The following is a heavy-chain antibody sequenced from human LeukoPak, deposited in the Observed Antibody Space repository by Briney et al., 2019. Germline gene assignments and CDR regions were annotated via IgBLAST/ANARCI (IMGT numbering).Heavy chain of an antibody. CDR3: ARAGYSSSWYSPDP. D-gene: IGHD6-13*01. J-gene: IGHJ5*02. CDR1: VYTFTSYD. V-gene: IGHV1-8*01. CDR2: MNPNSGNT. Sequence: VASVKVSCMSSVYTFTSYDINGVRPATGQGVAWMGWMNPNSGNTGYAQTLQGTVNMTRNPSLSTAYMELSRLRSEDTALYYCARAGYSSSWYSPDPWGQGPLVTVSP.